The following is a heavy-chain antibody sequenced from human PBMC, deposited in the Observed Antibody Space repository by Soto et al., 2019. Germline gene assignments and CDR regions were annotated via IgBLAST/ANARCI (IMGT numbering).Heavy chain of an antibody. V-gene: IGHV2-5*02. Sequence: QITLKESGPTLVKPTQTLTLTCTFSGFSLSTSGVGVGWIRQPPGKALEWLALIYWDDDKRYSPSLKSRLTNTTDTSKSQVVLTMTNMDAVDTATYYCAHSSHYYDSSGYYAAGEYFQHWGQGTLVTVSS. CDR3: AHSSHYYDSSGYYAAGEYFQH. CDR2: IYWDDDK. CDR1: GFSLSTSGVG. J-gene: IGHJ1*01. D-gene: IGHD3-22*01.